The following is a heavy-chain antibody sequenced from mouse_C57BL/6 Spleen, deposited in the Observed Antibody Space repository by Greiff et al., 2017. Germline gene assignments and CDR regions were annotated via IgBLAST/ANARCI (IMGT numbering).Heavy chain of an antibody. CDR3: ARPSLYYDYSYYFDY. D-gene: IGHD2-4*01. V-gene: IGHV1-52*01. J-gene: IGHJ2*01. CDR1: GYTFTSYW. CDR2: IDPSDSET. Sequence: QVQLQQPGAELVRPGSSVKLSCKASGYTFTSYWMHWVKQRPIQGLEWIGNIDPSDSETHYNQKFKDKATLTVDKSSSTAYMQRSSLTSEDSAVYYCARPSLYYDYSYYFDYWGQGTTLTVSS.